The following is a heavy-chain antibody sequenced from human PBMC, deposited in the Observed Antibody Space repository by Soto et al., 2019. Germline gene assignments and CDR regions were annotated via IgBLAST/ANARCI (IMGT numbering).Heavy chain of an antibody. CDR2: INSDGSST. CDR3: ARGGGFFDY. J-gene: IGHJ4*01. Sequence: EVQLVESGGGLVQPGGSLRLSCAASGFTFSSYWMHWVRQAPGKGLVWVSRINSDGSSTSYADSVKGRFTISRDNAKNRLYHKMNILRSEDTAVYYWARGGGFFDYGGHGTLVTVSS. V-gene: IGHV3-74*01. CDR1: GFTFSSYW. D-gene: IGHD3-16*01.